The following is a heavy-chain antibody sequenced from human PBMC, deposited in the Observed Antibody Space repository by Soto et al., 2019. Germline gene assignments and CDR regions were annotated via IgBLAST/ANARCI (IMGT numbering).Heavy chain of an antibody. CDR3: ARLPVVVIALGYFDP. V-gene: IGHV4-39*01. CDR2: VYYTGFT. D-gene: IGHD2-21*01. J-gene: IGHJ5*02. Sequence: QLQLQESGPGLVKPSETLSLTCTVSGDSISSSYYWGWVRQPPGKGLECIVAVYYTGFTYYNPSLKSRLTISLDTSKNQFSLRLSSVTAADTAIYYCARLPVVVIALGYFDPWGPGTLVTVSS. CDR1: GDSISSSYY.